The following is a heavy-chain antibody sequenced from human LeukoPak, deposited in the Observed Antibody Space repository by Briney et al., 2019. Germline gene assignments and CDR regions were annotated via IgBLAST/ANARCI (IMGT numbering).Heavy chain of an antibody. CDR3: ARNDYGDYGY. Sequence: PSETLSLTCTVSGGSISSSSYYWGWIRQPPGKGLEWMGSIYYSGSTYYNPSLKSRVTISVDTSKNQFSLKLSSVTAADTAVYYCARNDYGDYGYWGQGTLVTVSS. CDR2: IYYSGST. D-gene: IGHD4-17*01. V-gene: IGHV4-39*01. J-gene: IGHJ4*02. CDR1: GGSISSSSYY.